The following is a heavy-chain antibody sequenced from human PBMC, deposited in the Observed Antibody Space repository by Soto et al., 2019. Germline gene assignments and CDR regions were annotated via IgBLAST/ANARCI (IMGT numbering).Heavy chain of an antibody. Sequence: TLSLTATVSGGSIIDDSYWSWIRQTPGKGLEWIGYIYHTGNTYYNPSLRSRVSISVDKSKSQFSLKLISVTAADTAVYFCARDEYQLLSSVSWFDSWGQGTLVTVSS. V-gene: IGHV4-30-4*01. D-gene: IGHD2-2*01. CDR2: IYHTGNT. CDR3: ARDEYQLLSSVSWFDS. CDR1: GGSIIDDSY. J-gene: IGHJ5*01.